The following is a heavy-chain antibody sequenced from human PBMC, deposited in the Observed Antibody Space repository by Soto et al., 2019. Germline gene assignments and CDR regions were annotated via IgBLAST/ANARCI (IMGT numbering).Heavy chain of an antibody. D-gene: IGHD6-13*01. CDR2: IVGNGGST. V-gene: IGHV3-23*01. CDR3: GETGCSWYWYFVL. CDR1: GFTFSNYA. Sequence: EVQLLESGGGLVQPGGSLRLSCAVSGFTFSNYAMTWVRQAPGKGLEWVSGIVGNGGSTYYADFVKGRFTISRDNSKNTVYLQMTSLRAEEAAVYYCGETGCSWYWYFVLWGRGTLVTVSS. J-gene: IGHJ2*01.